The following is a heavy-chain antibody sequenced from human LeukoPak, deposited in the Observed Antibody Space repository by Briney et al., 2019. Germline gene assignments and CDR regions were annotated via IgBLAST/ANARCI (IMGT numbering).Heavy chain of an antibody. Sequence: ASVKVSCKASGYTFTSYGISWVRQAPGQGLEWMGWISAYNGNTNYAQKLQGRVTMTTDTSTSTAYMELRSLRSDDTAAYYCARGPIPYDSSGYPDYWGQGTLVTVSS. CDR1: GYTFTSYG. CDR3: ARGPIPYDSSGYPDY. J-gene: IGHJ4*02. D-gene: IGHD3-22*01. CDR2: ISAYNGNT. V-gene: IGHV1-18*01.